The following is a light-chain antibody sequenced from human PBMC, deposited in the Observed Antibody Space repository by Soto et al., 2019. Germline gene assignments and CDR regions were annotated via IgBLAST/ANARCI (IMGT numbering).Light chain of an antibody. Sequence: TQSPSSLSASVGDRVTITCRASQSISSYLNWYQQKPGKAPKLLIYAASSLQSGVPSRFSGSGSGTDFTLTISSLQPKDFATYYCQQSYSTLITFGQGTRLEIK. CDR2: AAS. J-gene: IGKJ5*01. CDR3: QQSYSTLIT. V-gene: IGKV1-39*01. CDR1: QSISSY.